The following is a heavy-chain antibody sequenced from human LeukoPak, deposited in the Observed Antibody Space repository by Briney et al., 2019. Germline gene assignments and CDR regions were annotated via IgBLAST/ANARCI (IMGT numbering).Heavy chain of an antibody. CDR1: GGSISSYY. CDR2: IYYSGST. V-gene: IGHV4-59*04. J-gene: IGHJ4*02. Sequence: SETLSLTCTVSGGSISSYYWSWIRQPPGKGLEWIGYIYYSGSTYYNPSLKSRVTISVDTSKNQFSLKLSSVTAADTAVYYCAGIPKLLWFGELLLGPDYWGQGTLVTVSS. CDR3: AGIPKLLWFGELLLGPDY. D-gene: IGHD3-10*01.